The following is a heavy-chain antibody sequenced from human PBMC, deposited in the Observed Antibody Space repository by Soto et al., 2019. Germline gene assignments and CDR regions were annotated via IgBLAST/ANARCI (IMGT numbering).Heavy chain of an antibody. CDR2: IYYSGST. D-gene: IGHD1-1*01. CDR1: GGSISSYY. CDR3: VRGPYNYNSRYFDY. J-gene: IGHJ4*02. V-gene: IGHV4-59*12. Sequence: SETLSLTCTVSGGSISSYYWSWIRQPPGKGLEWIGYIYYSGSTNYNPSLKSRVTISVDTSKNQFSLRLYSVTAADTAVYYCVRGPYNYNSRYFDYWGQGTLVTVSS.